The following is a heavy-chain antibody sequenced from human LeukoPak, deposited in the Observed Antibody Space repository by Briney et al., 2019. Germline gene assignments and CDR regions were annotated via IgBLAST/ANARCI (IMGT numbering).Heavy chain of an antibody. CDR3: ARDYCSSTSCYWYYFDY. V-gene: IGHV1-18*01. Sequence: ASVKVSCKASGYTFTSYGISWVRQAPGQGLEWMGWISAYNGNTNYAQKLQGRVTMTTDTSTSTAYMELRSLRSDDTAVYYCARDYCSSTSCYWYYFDYWGQGTLVTVSS. CDR2: ISAYNGNT. CDR1: GYTFTSYG. J-gene: IGHJ4*02. D-gene: IGHD2-2*01.